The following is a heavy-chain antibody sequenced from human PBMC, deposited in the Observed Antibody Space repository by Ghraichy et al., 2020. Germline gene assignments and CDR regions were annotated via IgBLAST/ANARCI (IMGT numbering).Heavy chain of an antibody. CDR3: TTDTPAPSSPAAETPAFYI. J-gene: IGHJ3*02. Sequence: GGSLRLSCAASGFTFSNAWMSWVRQAPGKGLEWVGRIKSKTDGGTTDYAAPVQGRFTISRDDSKNTLYLQMNSLKTEDTAVYYCTTDTPAPSSPAAETPAFYIWGQGTMVTVSS. D-gene: IGHD6-13*01. CDR2: IKSKTDGGTT. CDR1: GFTFSNAW. V-gene: IGHV3-15*01.